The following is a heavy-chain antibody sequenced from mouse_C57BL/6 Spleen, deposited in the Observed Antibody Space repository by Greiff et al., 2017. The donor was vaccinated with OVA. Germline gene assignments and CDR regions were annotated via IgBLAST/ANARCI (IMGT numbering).Heavy chain of an antibody. CDR1: GYTFTSYW. D-gene: IGHD3-3*01. Sequence: VQLQQPGAELVRPGSSVKLSCKASGYTFTSYWMDWVKQRPGQGLEWIGNIYPSDSETHYNQKFKDKATLTVDKSSSTAYMQLSSLTSEDSAVYYCARKGSGTVYFDYWGQGTTLTVSS. J-gene: IGHJ2*01. V-gene: IGHV1-61*01. CDR3: ARKGSGTVYFDY. CDR2: IYPSDSET.